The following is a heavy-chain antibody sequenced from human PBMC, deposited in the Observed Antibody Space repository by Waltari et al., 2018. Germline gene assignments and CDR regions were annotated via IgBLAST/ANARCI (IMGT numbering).Heavy chain of an antibody. CDR2: IYYSGST. CDR3: ARPRIAAAGPIDY. Sequence: QVQLVQSGAEVKKPGASVKVSCKASGYTFTSYYMHWVRQAPGQGLEWIGSIYYSGSTYYNPSLKSRVTISVDTSKNQFSLKLSSVTAADTAVYYCARPRIAAAGPIDYWGQGTLVTVSS. CDR1: GYTFTSYY. V-gene: IGHV1-46*01. J-gene: IGHJ4*02. D-gene: IGHD6-13*01.